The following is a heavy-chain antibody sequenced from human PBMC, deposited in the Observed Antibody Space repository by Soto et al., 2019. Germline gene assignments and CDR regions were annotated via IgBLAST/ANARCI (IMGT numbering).Heavy chain of an antibody. J-gene: IGHJ4*02. Sequence: PGGSLRLSCAASGFTFSSYSMNWVRQAPGKGLEWISYISSSSGTIYYADSVEGRFTISRDNAKNSMYLQMNSLRAEDTAVYYCARRVLYDSSGFDYWGQGTLVTVSS. D-gene: IGHD3-22*01. CDR3: ARRVLYDSSGFDY. V-gene: IGHV3-48*01. CDR2: ISSSSGTI. CDR1: GFTFSSYS.